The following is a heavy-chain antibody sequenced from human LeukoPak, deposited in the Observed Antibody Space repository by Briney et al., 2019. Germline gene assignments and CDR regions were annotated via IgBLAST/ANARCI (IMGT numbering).Heavy chain of an antibody. D-gene: IGHD4-17*01. CDR1: GSTFTGYY. J-gene: IGHJ4*02. V-gene: IGHV1-2*02. CDR2: INPNSGGT. CDR3: ARGGDYGDYYFDY. Sequence: ASVKVSCKASGSTFTGYYMHWVRQAPGQGLEWMGWINPNSGGTNYAQKFQGRVTMTRDTSISTAYMELSRLRSDDTAVYYCARGGDYGDYYFDYWGQGTLVTVSS.